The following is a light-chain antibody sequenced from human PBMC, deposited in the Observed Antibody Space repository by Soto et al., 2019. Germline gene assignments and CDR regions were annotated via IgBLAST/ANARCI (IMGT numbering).Light chain of an antibody. J-gene: IGLJ3*02. CDR3: ASWDDSLSGVV. V-gene: IGLV1-47*01. Sequence: QSVLTQPPSASGTPGQRVTISCSGSTSNLGSNFIYWYQQLPGAAPKLLISRNNQRPSGVPDRFSGSKSGTSASLAISGLRSEDEAVYHCASWDDSLSGVVFGGGTKLTVL. CDR2: RNN. CDR1: TSNLGSNF.